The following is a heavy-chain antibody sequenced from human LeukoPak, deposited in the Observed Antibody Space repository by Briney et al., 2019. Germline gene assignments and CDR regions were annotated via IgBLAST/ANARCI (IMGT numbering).Heavy chain of an antibody. D-gene: IGHD1-26*01. CDR1: GGSISSYY. Sequence: SETLSLTCTVSGGSISSYYWSWIRQPPGKGLEWIGYIYYSGSTNYNPSLKSRVTISVDTSKNQFSLKLSSVTAADTAVYYCARHDGSGSYSGAFDIWGQGTVVTVSS. CDR3: ARHDGSGSYSGAFDI. V-gene: IGHV4-59*08. CDR2: IYYSGST. J-gene: IGHJ3*02.